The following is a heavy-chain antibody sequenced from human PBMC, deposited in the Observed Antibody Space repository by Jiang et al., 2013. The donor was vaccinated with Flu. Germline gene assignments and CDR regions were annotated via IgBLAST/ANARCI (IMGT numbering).Heavy chain of an antibody. CDR1: GYTFTSYA. D-gene: IGHD3-22*01. J-gene: IGHJ4*02. CDR3: ARETSAKYYYDSSGYYYGKYDY. V-gene: IGHV7-4-1*02. CDR2: INTNTGNP. Sequence: LKKPGASVKVSCKASGYTFTSYAMNWVRQAPGQGLEWMGWINTNTGNPTYAQGFTGRFVFSLDTSVSTAYLQISSLKAEDTAVYYCARETSAKYYYDSSGYYYGKYDYWGQGTLVTVSS.